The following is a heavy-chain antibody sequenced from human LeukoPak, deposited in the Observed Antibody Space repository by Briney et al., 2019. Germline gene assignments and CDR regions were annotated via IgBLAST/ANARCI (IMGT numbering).Heavy chain of an antibody. Sequence: GGSLRLSCAASGFTVNEYDMHWVRQATGKGLEWVSAIGLVGDTYYVGSVKGRFTTSRDNASNKVHLQMNSLRDGDTGVYYCLRDYHGMDVWGQGTTVIVSS. D-gene: IGHD3-16*02. CDR2: IGLVGDT. CDR3: LRDYHGMDV. CDR1: GFTVNEYD. J-gene: IGHJ6*02. V-gene: IGHV3-13*01.